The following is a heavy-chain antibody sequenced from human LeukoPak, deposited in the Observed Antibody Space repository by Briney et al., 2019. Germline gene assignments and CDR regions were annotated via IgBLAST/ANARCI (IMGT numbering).Heavy chain of an antibody. V-gene: IGHV3-23*01. Sequence: GGSLRFSCAASGFTFSSHAMTWLRQAPGGGLQWVSSITAGGGGTYYADSVKGRFTISRDNSRNILYLQMKTLRAADTAVYYCAKGIFWLDPWGQGTQVTVSS. CDR3: AKGIFWLDP. J-gene: IGHJ5*02. D-gene: IGHD2-15*01. CDR2: ITAGGGGT. CDR1: GFTFSSHA.